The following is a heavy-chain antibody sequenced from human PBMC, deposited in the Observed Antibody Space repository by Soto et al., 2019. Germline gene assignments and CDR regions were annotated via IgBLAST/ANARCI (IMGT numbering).Heavy chain of an antibody. J-gene: IGHJ4*02. D-gene: IGHD3-10*01. CDR1: GFTFSSYA. CDR2: ISYDGSNK. Sequence: QVQLVESGGGVVQPGRSLRLSCAASGFTFSSYAMHWVRQATGKGLEWVAVISYDGSNKYYADSVKGRFTISRDNSKNTLYLQMNSLRAEDTAVYYCARDRTRVVRGVMDYWGQGTLVTVSS. V-gene: IGHV3-30-3*01. CDR3: ARDRTRVVRGVMDY.